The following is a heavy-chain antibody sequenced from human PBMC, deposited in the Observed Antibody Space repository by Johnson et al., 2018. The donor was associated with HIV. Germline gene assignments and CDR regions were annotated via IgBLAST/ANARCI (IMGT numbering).Heavy chain of an antibody. J-gene: IGHJ3*02. CDR2: ISYDGSNK. CDR3: AREELEPDVFDI. CDR1: GFTFSDHY. Sequence: QVQLVESGGGLVQPGGSLRLSCAASGFTFSDHYMDWVRQAPGKGLEWVAAISYDGSNKYFTDSVRGRFTISRDNSKNTLYLQMHSLRIEDTAVYYCAREELEPDVFDIWGQGTMVTVSS. D-gene: IGHD1-1*01. V-gene: IGHV3-30-3*01.